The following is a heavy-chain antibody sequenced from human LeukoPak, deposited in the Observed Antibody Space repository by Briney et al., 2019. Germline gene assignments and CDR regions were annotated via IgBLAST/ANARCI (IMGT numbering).Heavy chain of an antibody. D-gene: IGHD3-10*01. CDR1: VFTFSIYA. CDR3: ATHLTRGVRTYMDV. CDR2: ISGSGGST. V-gene: IGHV3-23*01. Sequence: GGSLRLSCAASVFTFSIYAMSWVRQAPGKGLEWVSEISGSGGSTYYADSVKGRVTISRDNSHNTRNLQMYSLRDDQTAVYYVATHLTRGVRTYMDVWGKGTTVTVSS. J-gene: IGHJ6*03.